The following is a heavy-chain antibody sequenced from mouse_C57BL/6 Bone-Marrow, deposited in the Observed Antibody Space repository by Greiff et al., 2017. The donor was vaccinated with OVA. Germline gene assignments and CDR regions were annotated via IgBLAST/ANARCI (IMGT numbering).Heavy chain of an antibody. D-gene: IGHD1-1*01. CDR2: IDPNSGGT. CDR1: GYTFTSYW. CDR3: SRGDFYYGSSYGYFDY. V-gene: IGHV1-72*01. Sequence: QVQLQQPGAELVKPGASVKLSCKASGYTFTSYWMHWVKQRPGRGLEWIGRIDPNSGGTKYNEKFKSKATLTVDKPSSTAYMQLSSLTSEDSAVEYCSRGDFYYGSSYGYFDYWGQGTTLTVSS. J-gene: IGHJ2*01.